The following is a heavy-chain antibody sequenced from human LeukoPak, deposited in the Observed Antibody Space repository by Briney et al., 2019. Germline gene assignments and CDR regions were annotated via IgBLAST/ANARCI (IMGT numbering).Heavy chain of an antibody. V-gene: IGHV4-39*01. CDR3: ARRVLEAVTGTGGFDY. J-gene: IGHJ4*02. CDR1: GVSISSSSYY. D-gene: IGHD6-19*01. Sequence: SETLSLTCTVSGVSISSSSYYWGRLRQPPGKGLEWIGSIYYGGSTYYNPSLKSRVTISVDTSKNQFSLRLSSVTAADTAVYYCARRVLEAVTGTGGFDYWGQGTLVTVSS. CDR2: IYYGGST.